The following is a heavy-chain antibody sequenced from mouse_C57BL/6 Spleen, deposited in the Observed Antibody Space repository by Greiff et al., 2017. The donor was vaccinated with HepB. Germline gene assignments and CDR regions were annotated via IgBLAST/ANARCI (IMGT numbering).Heavy chain of an antibody. V-gene: IGHV5-9-1*02. J-gene: IGHJ3*01. D-gene: IGHD2-1*01. Sequence: DVQLVESGEGLVKPGGSLKLSCAASGFTFSSYAMSWVRQTPEKRLEWVAYISSGGDYIYYADTVKGRFTISRDNARNTLYLQMSSLKSEDTAMYYGTREGGLYYGNAWFAYWGQGTLVTVSA. CDR2: ISSGGDYI. CDR1: GFTFSSYA. CDR3: TREGGLYYGNAWFAY.